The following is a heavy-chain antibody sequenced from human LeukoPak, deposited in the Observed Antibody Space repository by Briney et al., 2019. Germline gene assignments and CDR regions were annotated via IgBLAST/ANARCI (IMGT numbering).Heavy chain of an antibody. J-gene: IGHJ3*02. CDR1: GFTVSSNY. D-gene: IGHD3-16*01. V-gene: IGHV3-53*04. CDR2: IYSGGST. CDR3: AREVGGSAFDI. Sequence: PGGSLRLSSAASGFTVSSNYMSWVRQAPGKGLEWVSIIYSGGSTYYADSVKGRFTISRHNSKNTLYLQMNSLRAEDTAVYYCAREVGGSAFDIWGQGTMVTVSS.